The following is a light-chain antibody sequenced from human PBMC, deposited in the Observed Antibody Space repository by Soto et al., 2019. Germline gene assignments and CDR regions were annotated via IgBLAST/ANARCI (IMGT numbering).Light chain of an antibody. Sequence: ESVLTQSPGPLSLPPGERATLSCRASQTVYSSYLAWYKQKPGQAPRLLIYGASRRATGIPDRFSGSASGTDFTLTIRRLEPEDFAVYYCQQYGSSPPTFTFGGGTKVEIK. CDR2: GAS. CDR3: QQYGSSPPTFT. J-gene: IGKJ4*01. CDR1: QTVYSSY. V-gene: IGKV3-20*01.